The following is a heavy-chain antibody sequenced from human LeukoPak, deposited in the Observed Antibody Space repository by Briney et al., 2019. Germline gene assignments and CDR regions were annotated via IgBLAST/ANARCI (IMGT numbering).Heavy chain of an antibody. CDR3: VSFYETY. Sequence: GGSLRLSCAASGSYWMHWVRQAPGKGLVWVSHINSDGSWTGYADSVKGRFTISKDNAKNTVYLQMNNLRAEDTAVYYCVSFYETYWGRGTLVTVSS. CDR1: GSYW. V-gene: IGHV3-74*01. D-gene: IGHD2/OR15-2a*01. CDR2: INSDGSWT. J-gene: IGHJ4*02.